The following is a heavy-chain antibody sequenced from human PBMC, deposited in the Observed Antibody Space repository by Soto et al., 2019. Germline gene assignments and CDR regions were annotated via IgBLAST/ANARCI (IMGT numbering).Heavy chain of an antibody. Sequence: GGSMRLSCSAFGFPFSSYARSWVRQATRKWLEWVSAISGSGGSKYYAASVKGLFTISRDNSKNTLYLQRTSLRAEDTGVDYCAKDSSSPFYYYDYYGMDVGGQGTTVTVS. J-gene: IGHJ6*02. CDR1: GFPFSSYA. D-gene: IGHD6-6*01. CDR2: ISGSGGSK. V-gene: IGHV3-23*01. CDR3: AKDSSSPFYYYDYYGMDV.